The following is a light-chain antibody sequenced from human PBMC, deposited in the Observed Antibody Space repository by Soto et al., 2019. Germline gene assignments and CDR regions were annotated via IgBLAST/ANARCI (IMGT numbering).Light chain of an antibody. CDR3: VRSFGPPRDP. Sequence: DIQMTQSPSSLSASVGDRVTITCRASQSISSYLNWYQQKPGKAPKRLFYDASSLQTGGPSRFSGSGSGTHFSLTICSLRTVDSATYYSVRSFGPPRDPLGQGTKLEI. CDR2: DAS. J-gene: IGKJ2*01. V-gene: IGKV1-39*01. CDR1: QSISSY.